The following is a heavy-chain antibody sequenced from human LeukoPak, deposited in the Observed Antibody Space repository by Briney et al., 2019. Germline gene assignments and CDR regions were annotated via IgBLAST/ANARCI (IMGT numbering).Heavy chain of an antibody. J-gene: IGHJ6*02. CDR3: AKDVYDFWSGYPAPADV. V-gene: IGHV3-53*01. CDR1: GFTVSSNY. CDR2: IYSGGST. Sequence: GGSLRLSCAASGFTVSSNYMSWVRQAPGKGLEWVSVIYSGGSTYYADSVKGRFTISRDNSKNTLYLQMNSLRAEDTAVYYCAKDVYDFWSGYPAPADVWGQGTTVTVSS. D-gene: IGHD3-3*01.